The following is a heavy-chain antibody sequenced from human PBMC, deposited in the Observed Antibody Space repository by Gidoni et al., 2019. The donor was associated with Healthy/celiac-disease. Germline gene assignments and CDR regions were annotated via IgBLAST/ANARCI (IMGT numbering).Heavy chain of an antibody. CDR1: GFTFSSYA. V-gene: IGHV3-23*01. CDR2: SSGSGGST. Sequence: EVQLLESGGGLVQPGGSLRLSCASSGFTFSSYAMSWVRQAPGKGLEWVSASSGSGGSTYYADSVKGRFTISRDNSKNTLYLQMNSLRAEDTAVYYCAKDLREWELPTFDYWGQGTLVTVSS. D-gene: IGHD1-26*01. CDR3: AKDLREWELPTFDY. J-gene: IGHJ4*02.